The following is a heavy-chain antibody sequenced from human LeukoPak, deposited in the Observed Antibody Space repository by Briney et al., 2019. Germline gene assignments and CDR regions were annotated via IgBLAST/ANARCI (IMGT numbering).Heavy chain of an antibody. Sequence: SETLSLTCTVSGGSISSSSYYWGWIRQPPGKGLEWIGSIYYSGSTYYNPSLKSRVTISVDTSKNQFSLRLTSVTAADTAVYYCARGAPYSGYEALDYWGQGTLVTVSS. CDR1: GGSISSSSYY. CDR2: IYYSGST. V-gene: IGHV4-39*01. J-gene: IGHJ4*02. D-gene: IGHD5-12*01. CDR3: ARGAPYSGYEALDY.